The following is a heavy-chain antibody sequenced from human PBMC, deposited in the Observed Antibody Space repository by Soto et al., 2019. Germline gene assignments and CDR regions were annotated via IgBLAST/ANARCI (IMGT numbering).Heavy chain of an antibody. V-gene: IGHV3-21*01. CDR2: ISSSSSYI. D-gene: IGHD5-18*01. J-gene: IGHJ4*02. Sequence: LRLSCAASGFTFSSYSMNWVRQAPGKGLEWVSSISSSSSYIYYADSVKGRFTISRDNAKNSLYLQMNSLRAEDTAVYYCARDLSGYSYGYFDYWGQGTLVTVSS. CDR1: GFTFSSYS. CDR3: ARDLSGYSYGYFDY.